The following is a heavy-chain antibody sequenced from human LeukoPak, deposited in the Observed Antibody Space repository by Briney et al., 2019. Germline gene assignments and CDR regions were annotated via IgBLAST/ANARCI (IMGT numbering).Heavy chain of an antibody. CDR3: ARGESSSWYIGNWFVP. D-gene: IGHD6-13*01. V-gene: IGHV4-34*01. CDR1: GGSFSGYY. Sequence: PSETLSLTCAVYGGSFSGYYWSWIRQPPGKGLEWIGEINHSGSTNYNPSLKSRVTISVDTSKNQFSLKLSSVTAADTAVYYCARGESSSWYIGNWFVPWGQGTLVTVSS. J-gene: IGHJ5*02. CDR2: INHSGST.